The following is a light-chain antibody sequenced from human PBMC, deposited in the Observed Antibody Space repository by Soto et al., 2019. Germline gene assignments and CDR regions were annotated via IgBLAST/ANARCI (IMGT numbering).Light chain of an antibody. CDR1: SSNIGSNY. CDR2: RNN. Sequence: QSVLTQPPSASGTPGQRVTISCSGSSSNIGSNYVYWYQQLPGTAPKLLIYRNNQRPSGVPDRFSGSKSGTSASLAISGLRSDDEADYYCAPSDDSLSAHVFGRGTKLTVL. V-gene: IGLV1-47*01. CDR3: APSDDSLSAHV. J-gene: IGLJ3*02.